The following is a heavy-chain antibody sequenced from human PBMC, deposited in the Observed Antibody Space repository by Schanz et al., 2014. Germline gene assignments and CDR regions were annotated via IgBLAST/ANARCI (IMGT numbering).Heavy chain of an antibody. D-gene: IGHD5-12*01. CDR1: GFTFSYYN. CDR3: ARDPNSVNEIDY. V-gene: IGHV3-7*03. Sequence: EVQLVESGGGLVKPGGSLRLSCAASGFTFSYYNMNWVRQPPGKGLEWVANIKGDSSEKNYVDSVKGRFTLSRDNAKKTMDLQMNSLRVEDTAVYYCARDPNSVNEIDYWGQGTLVTVSS. J-gene: IGHJ4*02. CDR2: IKGDSSEK.